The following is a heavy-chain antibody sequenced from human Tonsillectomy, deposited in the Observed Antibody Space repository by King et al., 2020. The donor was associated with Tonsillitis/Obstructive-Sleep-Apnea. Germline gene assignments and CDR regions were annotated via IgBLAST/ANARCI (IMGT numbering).Heavy chain of an antibody. CDR2: IKSKVDGETT. CDR3: TTNSGSKWEGY. V-gene: IGHV3-15*07. D-gene: IGHD1-26*01. Sequence: VQLVESGGGLVKPGGSLRLSCAASGFTFTYAWMNWVRQAPGKGLEWVGHIKSKVDGETTDCAAPVKGRFTISRDDSRNTLYLQMNSLKPEDTAVYYCTTNSGSKWEGYWGQGTLVTVSS. J-gene: IGHJ4*02. CDR1: GFTFTYAW.